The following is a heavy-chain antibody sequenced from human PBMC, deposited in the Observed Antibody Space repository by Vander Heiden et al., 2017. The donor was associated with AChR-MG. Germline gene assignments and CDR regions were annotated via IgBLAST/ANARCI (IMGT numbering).Heavy chain of an antibody. CDR2: IWYDGSNK. CDR3: AREGGDPGRGAFDI. CDR1: GFTFSSYG. D-gene: IGHD2-21*02. Sequence: QVQLVESGGGVVQPGRSLRLSCAASGFTFSSYGMHWVRQAPGKGLEWVAVIWYDGSNKYYADSVKGRFTISRDNSKNTLYLQMNSLRAEDTAVYYCAREGGDPGRGAFDIWGQGTMVTVSS. V-gene: IGHV3-33*01. J-gene: IGHJ3*02.